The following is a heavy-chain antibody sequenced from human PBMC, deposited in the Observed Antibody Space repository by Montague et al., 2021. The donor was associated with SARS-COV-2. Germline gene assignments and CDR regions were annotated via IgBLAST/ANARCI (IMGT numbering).Heavy chain of an antibody. V-gene: IGHV4-59*11. J-gene: IGHJ5*02. CDR2: FDHSGDA. D-gene: IGHD2-15*01. CDR1: GGSISGHY. CDR3: ARGGGYCSGGSCYYWFDP. Sequence: SETLSLTCSVSGGSISGHYWSWIRQPPGKGLEWIGNFDHSGDAKYNPSLKSRATISVDTSKNQFALRLHSVTAADTAVYYCARGGGYCSGGSCYYWFDPWGQGTLVTVSS.